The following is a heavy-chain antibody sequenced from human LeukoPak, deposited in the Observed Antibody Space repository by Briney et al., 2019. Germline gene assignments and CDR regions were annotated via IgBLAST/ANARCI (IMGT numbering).Heavy chain of an antibody. J-gene: IGHJ5*02. D-gene: IGHD6-6*01. CDR2: IRYDGSNK. Sequence: PGGSLRLSCAASGFIFSSYGMHWVRQAPGKGLEWVAFIRYDGSNKYYADSVEGRFTISRDNSKNTLYLQMNSLRAEDTAVYYCAKEAYSSSYNWFDPWGQGTLVTVSS. CDR1: GFIFSSYG. V-gene: IGHV3-30*02. CDR3: AKEAYSSSYNWFDP.